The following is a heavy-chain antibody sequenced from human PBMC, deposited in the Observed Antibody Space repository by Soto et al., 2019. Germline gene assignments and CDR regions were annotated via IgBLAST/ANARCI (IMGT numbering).Heavy chain of an antibody. CDR2: ISGSGGST. CDR3: AKDLYCRSTSCDDYYYYGMDV. Sequence: GGSLRLSCAASGFTFSSYAMSWVRQAPGKGLEWVSAISGSGGSTYYADSVKGRFTISRDNSKNTLYLQMNSLRAEDTAVYYCAKDLYCRSTSCDDYYYYGMDVWGQGTTVTVSS. CDR1: GFTFSSYA. D-gene: IGHD2-2*01. V-gene: IGHV3-23*01. J-gene: IGHJ6*02.